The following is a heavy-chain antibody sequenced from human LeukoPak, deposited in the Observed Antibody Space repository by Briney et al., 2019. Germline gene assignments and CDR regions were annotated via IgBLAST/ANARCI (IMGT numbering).Heavy chain of an antibody. V-gene: IGHV3-30*02. Sequence: PGGSLRLSCAASGFTFITYGIHWVRQAPGEGLEWVAFIRYDGTNKYYADSVQGRFTISRDNSKNTLYLQMNSLRTEDTAVYYCAKDRGGTYSYYYYYMDVWGKGTTVTVSS. CDR3: AKDRGGTYSYYYYYMDV. CDR1: GFTFITYG. CDR2: IRYDGTNK. J-gene: IGHJ6*03. D-gene: IGHD1-26*01.